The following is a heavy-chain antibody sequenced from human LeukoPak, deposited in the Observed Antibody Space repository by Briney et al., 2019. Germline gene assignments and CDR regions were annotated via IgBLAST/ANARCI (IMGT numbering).Heavy chain of an antibody. CDR3: ARHSSYGVAATIILAHGAFDI. V-gene: IGHV4-39*01. CDR1: GGSISSSSYY. J-gene: IGHJ3*02. Sequence: PSETLSLTCTVSGGSISSSSYYWGWIRQPPGKGLEWIESIYYSGSTYYNPSLKSRVTISVDTSKNQFSLKLSSVTAADTAVYYCARHSSYGVAATIILAHGAFDIWGQGTMVTVSS. D-gene: IGHD2-15*01. CDR2: IYYSGST.